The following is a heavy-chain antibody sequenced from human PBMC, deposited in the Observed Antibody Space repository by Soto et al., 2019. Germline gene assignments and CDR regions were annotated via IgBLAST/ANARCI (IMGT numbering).Heavy chain of an antibody. J-gene: IGHJ4*02. CDR3: AVDYGGNCFDY. CDR1: GGSISVYY. D-gene: IGHD4-17*01. Sequence: PSVTLSLTCTVSGGSISVYYWSWIRQPAGKGLEWIGRIYTSGSTNYNPSLKSRVTMSGDTSKNQLSLKLSSVTAADTAVYYCAVDYGGNCFDYWGQGTLVTVSS. V-gene: IGHV4-4*07. CDR2: IYTSGST.